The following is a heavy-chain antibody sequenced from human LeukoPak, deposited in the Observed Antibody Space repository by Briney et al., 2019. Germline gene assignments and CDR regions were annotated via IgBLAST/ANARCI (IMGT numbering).Heavy chain of an antibody. Sequence: ASVKVSCKASGYTFTGYYMHWVGQAPGQGLEWMGWINPNSGGTNYAQKFQGRVTMTRDTSISTAYMELSRLRSDDTAVYYCARAVGYCSSTSCPRLGYWGQGTLVTVSS. V-gene: IGHV1-2*02. CDR2: INPNSGGT. D-gene: IGHD2-2*01. J-gene: IGHJ4*02. CDR1: GYTFTGYY. CDR3: ARAVGYCSSTSCPRLGY.